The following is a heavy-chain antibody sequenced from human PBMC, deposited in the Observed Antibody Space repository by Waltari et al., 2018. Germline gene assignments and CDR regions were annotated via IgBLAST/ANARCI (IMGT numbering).Heavy chain of an antibody. CDR2: MYSGRTA. D-gene: IGHD3-3*01. CDR3: ARIGADFWTTYYDY. J-gene: IGHJ4*02. CDR1: GDSVGSSS. V-gene: IGHV4-59*02. Sequence: QVQLQDSGPGLVKPSETLSLTCTVSGDSVGSSSWIWIRQPPGKGLEWIGYMYSGRTAKYNPSLKSRVTISVDTSKNQFSLKLTSVTAADTAMYYCARIGADFWTTYYDYWGKG.